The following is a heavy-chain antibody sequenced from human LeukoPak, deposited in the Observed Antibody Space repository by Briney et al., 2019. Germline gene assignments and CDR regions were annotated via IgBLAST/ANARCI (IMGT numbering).Heavy chain of an antibody. V-gene: IGHV3-48*02. CDR1: GFTFSSYA. J-gene: IGHJ4*02. Sequence: GGSLRLSCAASGFTFSSYAMSWVRQAPGKGLEWISYISTTGTTIHYADSVKGRFAISRDNAKSSLYLQMNSLRDEDTAVYYCARVWQDYSGVDYWGQGTLVTVSS. CDR3: ARVWQDYSGVDY. CDR2: ISTTGTTI. D-gene: IGHD2-21*01.